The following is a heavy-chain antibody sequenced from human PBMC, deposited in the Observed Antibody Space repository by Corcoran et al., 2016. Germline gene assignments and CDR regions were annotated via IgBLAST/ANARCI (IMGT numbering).Heavy chain of an antibody. CDR3: TTEHYDFWSGYWY. Sequence: EVQLVESGGGLVKPGGSLRLSCAASGFTFSNAWMNWVRQAPGKGLEWVGRIKSKTDGGTTDYAAPVKGRFTISRDDSKNTLYLQMNSLKTEDTAVYYCTTEHYDFWSGYWYWGQGTLVTVSS. J-gene: IGHJ4*02. CDR1: GFTFSNAW. D-gene: IGHD3-3*01. CDR2: IKSKTDGGTT. V-gene: IGHV3-15*07.